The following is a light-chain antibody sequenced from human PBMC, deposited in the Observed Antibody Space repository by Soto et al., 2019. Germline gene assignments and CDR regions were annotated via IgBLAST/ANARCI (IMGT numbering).Light chain of an antibody. CDR1: QNINTR. CDR3: QQFVNFSRT. Sequence: DVPMTQSPATLSASVGDTVTITCRASQNINTRLAWYQQRPGKAPKLLLFSASRLKAGVPSRISGTGSGTDFALTISGLQPDDFATYYCQQFVNFSRTFGRGTKAEI. V-gene: IGKV1-5*01. J-gene: IGKJ1*01. CDR2: SAS.